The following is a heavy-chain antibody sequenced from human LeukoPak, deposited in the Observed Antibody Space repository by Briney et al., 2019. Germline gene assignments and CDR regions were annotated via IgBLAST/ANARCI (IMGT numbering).Heavy chain of an antibody. J-gene: IGHJ4*02. V-gene: IGHV5-51*01. CDR2: IYPGDSDT. Sequence: GESLKLSCSGSGYSFPTYWLGWVRQMPGKGLEWMWIIYPGDSDTRYTPSFQGQLTMSADKSINTASLQWSSLRGSDTAMYYCARRQGCSSSSCPPDYWGQGTLVTVSP. D-gene: IGHD2-2*01. CDR3: ARRQGCSSSSCPPDY. CDR1: GYSFPTYW.